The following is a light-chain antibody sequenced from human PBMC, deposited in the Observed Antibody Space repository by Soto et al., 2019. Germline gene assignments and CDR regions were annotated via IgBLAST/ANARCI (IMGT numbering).Light chain of an antibody. CDR1: QSVLFSSTNKNY. Sequence: DIVMTQSPESLTVSLGERATINCKSSQSVLFSSTNKNYLAWYQQKPRQPPKLLIYWASTRDSGVPDRFSGSGSGTDFTLTISSLQAEDVAVYYCQQYYSTPPTFGQGTKVEIK. CDR2: WAS. V-gene: IGKV4-1*01. J-gene: IGKJ1*01. CDR3: QQYYSTPPT.